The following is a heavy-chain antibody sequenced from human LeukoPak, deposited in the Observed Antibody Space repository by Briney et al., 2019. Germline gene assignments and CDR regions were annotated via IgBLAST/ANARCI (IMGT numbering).Heavy chain of an antibody. V-gene: IGHV1-18*01. CDR1: GYTFTSYG. D-gene: IGHD2-8*02. Sequence: WASVKVSCKASGYTFTSYGISWVRQAPGQGLEWMGWISAYNGNTNYAQKLQGRVTMTTETSTSTAYMELRSLRSDDTAVYYCARAATTGGYGGDAFDIWGQGTMVTVSS. CDR3: ARAATTGGYGGDAFDI. J-gene: IGHJ3*02. CDR2: ISAYNGNT.